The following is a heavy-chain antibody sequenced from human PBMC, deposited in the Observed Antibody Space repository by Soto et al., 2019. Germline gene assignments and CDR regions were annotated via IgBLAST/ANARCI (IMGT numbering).Heavy chain of an antibody. CDR1: GYSFTSYW. CDR3: ARLEIYCSGGSCYRPY. D-gene: IGHD2-15*01. J-gene: IGHJ4*02. CDR2: IDPSDSYT. V-gene: IGHV5-10-1*01. Sequence: PGESLKIYCKGSGYSFTSYWISWVRQMPGKGLEWMGRIDPSDSYTNYSPSFQGHVTIPADKSISTAYLQWSSLKASDTAMYYCARLEIYCSGGSCYRPYWGQGTLVTVS.